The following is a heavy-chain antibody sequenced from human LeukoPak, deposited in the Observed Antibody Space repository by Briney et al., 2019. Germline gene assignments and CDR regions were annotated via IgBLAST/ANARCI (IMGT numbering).Heavy chain of an antibody. CDR2: ISYVGTT. D-gene: IGHD3-9*01. J-gene: IGHJ5*01. CDR1: GGSITTIPYN. V-gene: IGHV4-39*01. CDR3: ARHPTGYPNWFDS. Sequence: PSETLSLTCTVSGGSITTIPYNWGWIRQPPGKGLEWIGTISYVGTTYYEPSLKSRVTMSIDTSKNQFSLNLNSASAADTAVYYCARHPTGYPNWFDSWGPGTLVTVSS.